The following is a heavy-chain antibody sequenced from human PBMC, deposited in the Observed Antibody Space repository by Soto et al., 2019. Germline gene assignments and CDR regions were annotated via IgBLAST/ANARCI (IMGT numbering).Heavy chain of an antibody. CDR1: GGSISSSSYY. CDR2: IYYSGST. V-gene: IGHV4-39*01. D-gene: IGHD5-18*01. CDR3: ARLDVDTAMVDY. J-gene: IGHJ4*02. Sequence: SETLSLTCTVSGGSISSSSYYWGWIRQPPGKGLEWIGSIYYSGSTYYNPSLKSRVTISVDTSKNQFSLKLSSVTAADTAVYYCARLDVDTAMVDYWGQGTLVTVSS.